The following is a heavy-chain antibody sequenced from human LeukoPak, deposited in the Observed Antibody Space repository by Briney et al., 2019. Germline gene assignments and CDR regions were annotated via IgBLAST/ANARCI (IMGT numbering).Heavy chain of an antibody. CDR1: GGTFSSYA. CDR3: ASSPFKWSPYYYGMDV. CDR2: IIPIFGTA. Sequence: ASVKVSCKASGGTFSSYAISWVRQAPGQGLEWMGGIIPIFGTANYAQKFQGRVTITADESTSTAYMGLSSLRSEDTAVYYCASSPFKWSPYYYGMDVWGQGTTVTVSS. V-gene: IGHV1-69*13. J-gene: IGHJ6*02. D-gene: IGHD2-8*01.